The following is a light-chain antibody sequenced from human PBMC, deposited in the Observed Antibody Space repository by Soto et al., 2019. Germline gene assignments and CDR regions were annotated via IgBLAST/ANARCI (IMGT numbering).Light chain of an antibody. Sequence: QCALTQPASVSGSAGQSITISCTGTSSDVGGYNYVSWYQQHPGKAPKLMIYDVSNRPSGVSNRFSGSKSGNTASLTISGLQAEDEADYYCSSYTSSSTLDVFGTGTKVTVL. V-gene: IGLV2-14*01. CDR1: SSDVGGYNY. CDR3: SSYTSSSTLDV. CDR2: DVS. J-gene: IGLJ1*01.